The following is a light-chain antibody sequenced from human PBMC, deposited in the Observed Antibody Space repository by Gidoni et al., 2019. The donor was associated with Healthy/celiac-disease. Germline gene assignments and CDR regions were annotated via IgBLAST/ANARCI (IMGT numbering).Light chain of an antibody. CDR3: QQRSNWPYT. CDR1: QSVSSY. J-gene: IGKJ2*01. CDR2: DAS. Sequence: EIVLPQSPATLSLSPGARATLSCRASQSVSSYLAWYQQKPGQAPRLLIYDASNRATGIPARFSGSGSGTDFTLTISSLEPEDFAVYYCQQRSNWPYTFGQGTKLEIK. V-gene: IGKV3-11*01.